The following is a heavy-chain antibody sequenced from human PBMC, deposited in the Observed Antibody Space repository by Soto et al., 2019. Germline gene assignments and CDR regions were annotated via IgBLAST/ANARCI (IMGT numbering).Heavy chain of an antibody. CDR1: GDSISSSY. V-gene: IGHV4-59*01. D-gene: IGHD3-3*01. J-gene: IGHJ6*03. Sequence: QVQLQESGPGLVKPSETLSLTCTVSGDSISSSYWNWIRQAPGKGLEWIGYIDDTGSTNYNPSLKSRVTLSVDPSNNQYSLKLSSVTAADTAVSHCARGVLEWLLRDSYYYYMDVWGKGTTVTVSS. CDR3: ARGVLEWLLRDSYYYYMDV. CDR2: IDDTGST.